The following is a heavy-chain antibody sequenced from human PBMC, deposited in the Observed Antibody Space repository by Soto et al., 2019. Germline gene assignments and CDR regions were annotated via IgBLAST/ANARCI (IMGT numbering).Heavy chain of an antibody. J-gene: IGHJ5*02. V-gene: IGHV4-59*08. Sequence: PSETLSLTCTVSGGSISSYYWSWIRQPPGKGLEWIGYIYYSGSTNYNPSLKSRVTIPVDTSKNQFSLKLSSVTAADTAVYYCARRSRMTGPNNWFDPWGQGTLVTVSS. CDR2: IYYSGST. CDR3: ARRSRMTGPNNWFDP. CDR1: GGSISSYY. D-gene: IGHD3-9*01.